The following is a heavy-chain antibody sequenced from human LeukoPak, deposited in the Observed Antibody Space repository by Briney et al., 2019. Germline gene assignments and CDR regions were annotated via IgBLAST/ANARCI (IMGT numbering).Heavy chain of an antibody. Sequence: SETLSLTCTVSGGSISSYYWSWIRQPPGKGLEWIGYIYYSGSTNYNPSLKSRVTISVDTSKNQFSLKPSSVTAADTAVYYCARRWDYYGSGSYYSSFYFDYWGQGTLVTVSS. D-gene: IGHD3-10*01. CDR2: IYYSGST. V-gene: IGHV4-59*01. CDR1: GGSISSYY. J-gene: IGHJ4*02. CDR3: ARRWDYYGSGSYYSSFYFDY.